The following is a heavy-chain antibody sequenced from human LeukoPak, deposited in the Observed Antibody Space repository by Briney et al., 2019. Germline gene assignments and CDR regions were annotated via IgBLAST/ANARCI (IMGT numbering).Heavy chain of an antibody. CDR3: ARQGYSYGAYYYAMDV. D-gene: IGHD5-18*01. CDR1: GGSISSYD. CDR2: IYYSGST. Sequence: PSETLSLTCTVSGGSISSYDWSWIRQPPGRGLEWIGWIYYSGSTNYNPSLKSRVTISLDTSKNQVSLRLSSVTAADTAVYYCARQGYSYGAYYYAMDVWGQGTTVTVSS. V-gene: IGHV4-59*08. J-gene: IGHJ6*02.